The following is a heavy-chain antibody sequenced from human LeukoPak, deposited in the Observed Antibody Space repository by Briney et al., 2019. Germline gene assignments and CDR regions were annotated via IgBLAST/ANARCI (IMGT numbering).Heavy chain of an antibody. J-gene: IGHJ4*02. CDR2: INPNSGGT. D-gene: IGHD6-6*01. V-gene: IGHV1-2*02. Sequence: ASVKVSCKASGYTFTGYYMHWVRQAPGQGLEWMGWINPNSGGTNYAQKFQGRVTMTRDTSISTAYMELSRLRPDDTAVYYCARGQNIAARHFDYWGQGTLVTVSS. CDR3: ARGQNIAARHFDY. CDR1: GYTFTGYY.